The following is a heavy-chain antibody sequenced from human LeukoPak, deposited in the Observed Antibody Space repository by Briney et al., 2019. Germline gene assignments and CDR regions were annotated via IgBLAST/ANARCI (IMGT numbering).Heavy chain of an antibody. CDR1: GYSFTSYW. J-gene: IGHJ4*02. CDR2: IYPGDSDT. Sequence: GESLQISCKGSGYSFTSYWIGWVRPMPGKGLEWMGIIYPGDSDTRYSPSFQGQVTISADKSISTAYLQWSSLKASDTAMYYCASQYCSSTSCPNMSFDYWGQGTLVTVSS. D-gene: IGHD2-2*01. CDR3: ASQYCSSTSCPNMSFDY. V-gene: IGHV5-51*01.